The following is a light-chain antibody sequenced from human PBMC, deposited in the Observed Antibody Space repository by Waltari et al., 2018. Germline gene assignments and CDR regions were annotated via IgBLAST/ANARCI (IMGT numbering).Light chain of an antibody. CDR1: SSAIGKYNL. CDR3: CSYAGSAVSV. Sequence: QSALTQTATVSGSPGQSITISCRRASSAIGKYNLVSWYQQHPGKAPTLIVYDVDKRPSGVSNRFSGSKSGNTAFLTISGLQTADEADYYCCSYAGSAVSVFGGGTKLTVL. J-gene: IGLJ3*02. V-gene: IGLV2-23*02. CDR2: DVD.